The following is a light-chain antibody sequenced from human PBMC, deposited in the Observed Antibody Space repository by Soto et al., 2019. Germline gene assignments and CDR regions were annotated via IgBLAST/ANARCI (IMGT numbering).Light chain of an antibody. Sequence: EIEMTQSPATLSLSPGERATLYCWASQSVSSNLAWYQQKPGQAPRLLIYGASTRVTGVPARFSGSGSGTEFILIISSLQSEDFAVYYCQQYTNWPPNTFGQGTRLEMK. CDR2: GAS. V-gene: IGKV3-15*01. J-gene: IGKJ5*01. CDR3: QQYTNWPPNT. CDR1: QSVSSN.